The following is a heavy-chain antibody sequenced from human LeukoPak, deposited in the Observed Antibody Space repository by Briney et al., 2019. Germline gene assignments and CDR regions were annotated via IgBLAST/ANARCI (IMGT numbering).Heavy chain of an antibody. CDR1: GGTFSSYA. Sequence: SVKVSCKASGGTFSSYAISWVRQAPGQGLEWMGRIIPIFGTANYAQKFQGRVTITTDESTSTAYMELSSLRAEDTAVYYCAREASAMIVVAYYFDYWGQGTLVTVSS. D-gene: IGHD3-22*01. V-gene: IGHV1-69*05. CDR3: AREASAMIVVAYYFDY. CDR2: IIPIFGTA. J-gene: IGHJ4*02.